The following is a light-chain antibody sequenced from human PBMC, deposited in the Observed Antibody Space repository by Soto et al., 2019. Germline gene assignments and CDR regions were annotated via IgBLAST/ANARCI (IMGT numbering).Light chain of an antibody. CDR1: SSDVGSYNL. CDR3: CSYAGSSTSLVG. V-gene: IGLV2-23*02. J-gene: IGLJ2*01. Sequence: QSALTQPASVSGSPGQSITISCTGTSSDVGSYNLVSWYQQHPGKAPKLMIYEVSKRPSGVSNRFSGSKSGNTASLTISGLQAEDEADYYCCSYAGSSTSLVGFGGGTKLTVL. CDR2: EVS.